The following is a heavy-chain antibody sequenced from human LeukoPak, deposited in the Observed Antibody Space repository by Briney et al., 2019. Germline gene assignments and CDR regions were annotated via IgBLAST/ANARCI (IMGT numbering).Heavy chain of an antibody. CDR2: INHSGST. V-gene: IGHV4-34*01. CDR3: ATIPRYAHWYFDL. J-gene: IGHJ2*01. D-gene: IGHD2-2*02. CDR1: GGSFSGYY. Sequence: PSETLSLTCAVYGGSFSGYYWSWIRQPPGKGLEWIGEINHSGSTNYNPSLKSRVTISVDTSKNQFSLKLTSVTAADTAIYYCATIPRYAHWYFDLWGRGTRVTVSS.